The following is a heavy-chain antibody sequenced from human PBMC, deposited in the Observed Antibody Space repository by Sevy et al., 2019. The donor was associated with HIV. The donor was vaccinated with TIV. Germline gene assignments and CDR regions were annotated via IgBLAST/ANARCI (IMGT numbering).Heavy chain of an antibody. J-gene: IGHJ6*02. Sequence: SETLSLTCTVSGGSISSGDYYWSWIRQPPGKGLEWIGYIYYSGSTYYNPSLKSRVTISVDTSKNQFSLKLSSVTAADTAVYYCARDSSWLGELSERGMDVWGQGTTVTVSS. CDR1: GGSISSGDYY. CDR2: IYYSGST. D-gene: IGHD3-10*01. V-gene: IGHV4-30-4*01. CDR3: ARDSSWLGELSERGMDV.